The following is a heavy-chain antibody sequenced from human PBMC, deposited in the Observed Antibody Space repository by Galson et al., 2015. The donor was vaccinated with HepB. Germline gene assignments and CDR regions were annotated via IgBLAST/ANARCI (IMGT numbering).Heavy chain of an antibody. V-gene: IGHV3-15*01. CDR1: GFTFSNAW. D-gene: IGHD3-22*01. CDR3: ITDMHYYDSSGVKGGYYFDY. Sequence: SLRLSCAASGFTFSNAWMSWVRQAPGKGLEWVGRIKSKTDGGTTDYAAPVKGRFTISRDDSKNTLYLQMNSLKTEDTAVYYCITDMHYYDSSGVKGGYYFDYWGQGTLVTVSS. CDR2: IKSKTDGGTT. J-gene: IGHJ4*02.